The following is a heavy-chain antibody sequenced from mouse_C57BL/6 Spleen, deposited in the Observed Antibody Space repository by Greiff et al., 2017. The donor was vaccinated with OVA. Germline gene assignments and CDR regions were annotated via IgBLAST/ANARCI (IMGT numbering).Heavy chain of an antibody. D-gene: IGHD1-1*01. V-gene: IGHV14-2*01. Sequence: VQLQQSGPELVKPGASVKLSCTASGFYIKDYYMHWVKQRTEQGLEWIGRIDPEDGETKYAPKFQGKATLTADPSSNTAYLQLSSLTSEDTAVYYCASARYYGSSYWYIDDWGTGTTVTVSS. J-gene: IGHJ1*03. CDR2: IDPEDGET. CDR3: ASARYYGSSYWYIDD. CDR1: GFYIKDYY.